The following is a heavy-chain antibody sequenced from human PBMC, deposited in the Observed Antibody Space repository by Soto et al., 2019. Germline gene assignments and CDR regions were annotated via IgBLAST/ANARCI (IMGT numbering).Heavy chain of an antibody. D-gene: IGHD5-12*01. CDR2: ISGSGGST. CDR1: GFTFSSYA. V-gene: IGHV3-23*01. CDR3: AKDIVATIRAYYGMDV. Sequence: EVQLLESGGGLVQPGGSLRLSCAASGFTFSSYAMSWVRQAPGKGLEWVSAISGSGGSTYYADSVKGRFTISRDNSKNTLYLQMHSLRAEDTAVYYCAKDIVATIRAYYGMDVWGQGTTVTVSS. J-gene: IGHJ6*02.